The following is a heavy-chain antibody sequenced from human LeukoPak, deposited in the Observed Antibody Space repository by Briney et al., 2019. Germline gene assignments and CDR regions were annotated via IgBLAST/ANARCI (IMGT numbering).Heavy chain of an antibody. Sequence: ASVKVSCKASGGTFSSYAISWVRQAPGQGREWMGRIIPIFGTANYAQKFQGRVTITTDESTSTAYMELSSLRSEDTAVYYCARHGASSGFIFDYWGQGTLVTVSS. J-gene: IGHJ4*02. V-gene: IGHV1-69*05. D-gene: IGHD3-22*01. CDR1: GGTFSSYA. CDR3: ARHGASSGFIFDY. CDR2: IIPIFGTA.